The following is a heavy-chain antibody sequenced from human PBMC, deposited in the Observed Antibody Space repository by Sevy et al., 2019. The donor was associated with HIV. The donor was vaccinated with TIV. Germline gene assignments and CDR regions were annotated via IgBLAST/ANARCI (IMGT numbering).Heavy chain of an antibody. D-gene: IGHD2-15*01. CDR1: SVSISDYY. CDR3: ARHDCSGGSCFPPSFDY. Sequence: SETLSLTCTVSSVSISDYYWSWIRQPPGRGLEWIGYIYSTRNILYSPSLKSRVTISVDTSKNQFSLKLNSVTAADTAVYYCARHDCSGGSCFPPSFDYWGQGTLVTVSS. J-gene: IGHJ4*02. V-gene: IGHV4-59*13. CDR2: IYSTRNI.